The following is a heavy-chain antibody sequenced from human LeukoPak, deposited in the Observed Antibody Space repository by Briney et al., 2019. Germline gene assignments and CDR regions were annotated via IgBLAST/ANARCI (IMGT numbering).Heavy chain of an antibody. V-gene: IGHV3-30-3*01. J-gene: IGHJ3*02. D-gene: IGHD3-22*01. CDR3: ARSYYYDSSGRDAFDI. CDR2: IAYDGSNK. Sequence: GGSLRLSCAASGFTFRTYCMHWVRQAPAKGLEWVAVIAYDGSNKYYADSVKGRFTISRDNSKSTLFLQMNSLRVEDTAVYYCARSYYYDSSGRDAFDIWGQGTMVTVSS. CDR1: GFTFRTYC.